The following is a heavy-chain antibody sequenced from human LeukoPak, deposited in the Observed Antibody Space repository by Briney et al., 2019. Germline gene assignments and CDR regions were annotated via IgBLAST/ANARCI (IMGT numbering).Heavy chain of an antibody. J-gene: IGHJ4*02. D-gene: IGHD6-13*01. CDR2: INIYSSHI. V-gene: IGHV3-21*01. CDR1: GFSFSRYS. CDR3: AGGSSTTSYYFDY. Sequence: GGSLRLSCAASGFSFSRYSMNWVRQAPGKGLEWVSSINIYSSHIYYADSVKGRFTISRDNAKNSLFLQMNSLRAEDTAVYYCAGGSSTTSYYFDYWGQGTLVTVSS.